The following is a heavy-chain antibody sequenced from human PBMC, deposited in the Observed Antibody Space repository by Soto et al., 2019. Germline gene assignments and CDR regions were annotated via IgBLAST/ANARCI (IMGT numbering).Heavy chain of an antibody. Sequence: EVQLVESGGGLVKDGGSLRLSCAVSGITFSNAWMAWVRQAPGKGLEWVGRIQKKADGGATEYAASVKGRLSISRDDSKNTLYLQMDSLKTEDSSVYYCTIMGLATFQYWCQGTLLTVSS. CDR1: GITFSNAW. J-gene: IGHJ4*02. V-gene: IGHV3-15*01. CDR2: IQKKADGGAT. CDR3: TIMGLATFQY.